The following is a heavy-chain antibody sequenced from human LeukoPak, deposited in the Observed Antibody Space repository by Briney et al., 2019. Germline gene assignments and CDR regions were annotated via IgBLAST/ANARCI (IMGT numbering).Heavy chain of an antibody. CDR1: GYTFTSYD. CDR2: LNPNSGNT. Sequence: ASVKVSCKASGYTFTSYDINWVRQATGQGLEWMGWLNPNSGNTGYAQKFQGRVTMTRDTSISAVYMELSSLRSEDTGIYYCARPHRSSGSGAAFDIWGPGTMVAVSS. J-gene: IGHJ3*02. D-gene: IGHD6-13*01. V-gene: IGHV1-8*01. CDR3: ARPHRSSGSGAAFDI.